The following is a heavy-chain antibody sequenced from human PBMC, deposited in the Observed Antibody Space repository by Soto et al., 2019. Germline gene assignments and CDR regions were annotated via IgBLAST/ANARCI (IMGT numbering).Heavy chain of an antibody. V-gene: IGHV1-3*01. D-gene: IGHD6-19*01. CDR1: GYTFTGYA. CDR3: AFFSGWY. Sequence: ASVKVSCKASGYTFTGYAMHWVRQAPGQRLEWLGWINAGNGKTKYSQKFQGRVTITRDTSASTGYMELSSLRSEDTAVYYCAFFSGWYWSQGTQVTVSS. J-gene: IGHJ4*02. CDR2: INAGNGKT.